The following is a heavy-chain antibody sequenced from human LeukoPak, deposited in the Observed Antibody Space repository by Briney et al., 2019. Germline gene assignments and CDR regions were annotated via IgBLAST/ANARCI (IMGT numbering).Heavy chain of an antibody. CDR2: IIPILGIA. CDR3: ASSLSVVVPAAIT. Sequence: SVKVSCKASGGTFSSYAISWVRQAPGQGLEWMGRIIPILGIANYAQKFQGRVTITADKSTSTAYMELSSLRSEDTAVYYYASSLSVVVPAAITWGQGTLVTVSS. J-gene: IGHJ5*02. CDR1: GGTFSSYA. V-gene: IGHV1-69*04. D-gene: IGHD2-2*02.